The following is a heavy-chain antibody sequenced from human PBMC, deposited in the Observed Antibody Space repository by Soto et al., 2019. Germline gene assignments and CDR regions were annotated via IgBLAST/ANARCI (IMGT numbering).Heavy chain of an antibody. D-gene: IGHD3-3*01. CDR2: MNPNSGNT. CDR3: ARGRYYDFWSGYSNRGIGAHDAFDI. Sequence: ASVKVSCKASGYTFTSYDINWVRQATGQGLEWMGWMNPNSGNTGYAQKFQGRVTMTRNTSISTAYMELSSLRSEDTAVYYCARGRYYDFWSGYSNRGIGAHDAFDIWGQGTMVTVSS. V-gene: IGHV1-8*01. CDR1: GYTFTSYD. J-gene: IGHJ3*02.